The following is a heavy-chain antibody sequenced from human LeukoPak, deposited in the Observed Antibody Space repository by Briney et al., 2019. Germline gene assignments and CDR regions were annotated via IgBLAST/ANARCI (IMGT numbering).Heavy chain of an antibody. V-gene: IGHV3-23*01. CDR3: ARARDPDMIVVGHLDY. J-gene: IGHJ4*02. CDR2: ISGSGGST. CDR1: GFTFSSYA. D-gene: IGHD3-22*01. Sequence: GGSLRLSCAASGFTFSSYAMSWVRQAPGKGLEWVSAISGSGGSTYYADSVKGRFTISRDNAKNSLYLQMNSLRAEDTAVYYCARARDPDMIVVGHLDYWGQGTLATVSS.